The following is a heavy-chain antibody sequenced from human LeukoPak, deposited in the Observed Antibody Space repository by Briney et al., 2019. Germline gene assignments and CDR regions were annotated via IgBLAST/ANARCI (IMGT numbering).Heavy chain of an antibody. CDR1: GDSVSSSNYY. V-gene: IGHV4-39*01. CDR2: LYYDGRT. CDR3: ARRSWMDV. Sequence: SETLSLTCTVFGDSVSSSNYYWAWFRQPPGKGLDWIGSLYYDGRTYYSPSLESRVTVSVDTPKNQFSLKLSSVTAADTAVYYCARRSWMDVWGQGTTVTVSS. J-gene: IGHJ6*02.